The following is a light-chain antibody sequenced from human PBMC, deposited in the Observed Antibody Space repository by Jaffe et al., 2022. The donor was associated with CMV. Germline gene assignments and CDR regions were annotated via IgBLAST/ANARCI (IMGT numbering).Light chain of an antibody. Sequence: DIQMTQSPSSLSASVGDRVTITCQASQDISNYLNWYQQKPGKAPKLLIYDASNLETGVPSRFSGSGSGTDFTFTISSLQPEDIATYYCQQYDNLPLGPVYTFGQGTKLEIK. J-gene: IGKJ2*01. CDR1: QDISNY. CDR2: DAS. V-gene: IGKV1-33*01. CDR3: QQYDNLPLGPVYT.